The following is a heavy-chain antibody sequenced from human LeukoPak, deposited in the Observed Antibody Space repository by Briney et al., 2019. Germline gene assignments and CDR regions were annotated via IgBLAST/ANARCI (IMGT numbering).Heavy chain of an antibody. CDR1: GFTFSSYG. CDR2: IRYGGSNK. Sequence: GGSLRLSCAASGFTFSSYGMHWVRQAPGKGLEWVAFIRYGGSNKYYADSVKGRFTISRDNSKNTLYLQMNSLRAEDTAVYYCGSAGVYQPIGYWGQGTLVTVSS. D-gene: IGHD6-13*01. J-gene: IGHJ4*02. V-gene: IGHV3-30*02. CDR3: GSAGVYQPIGY.